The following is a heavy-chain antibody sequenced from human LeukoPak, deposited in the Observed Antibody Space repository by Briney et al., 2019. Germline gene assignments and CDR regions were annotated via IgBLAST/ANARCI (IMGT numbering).Heavy chain of an antibody. V-gene: IGHV4-38-2*02. J-gene: IGHJ4*02. Sequence: SETLSLTCTVSGYSISSGYYWGWIRQPPGKGLEWIGSIYHSGSTNYNPSLKSRVTISVDTSKNQFSLKLSSVTAADTAVYYCARGAAYDSSDYYRGGPDYWGQGTLVTVSS. CDR3: ARGAAYDSSDYYRGGPDY. CDR1: GYSISSGYY. CDR2: IYHSGST. D-gene: IGHD3-22*01.